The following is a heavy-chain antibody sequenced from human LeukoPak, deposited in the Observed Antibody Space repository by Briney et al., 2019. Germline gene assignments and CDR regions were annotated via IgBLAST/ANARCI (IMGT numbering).Heavy chain of an antibody. CDR2: ISNDGTNE. V-gene: IGHV3-30*18. D-gene: IGHD5-12*01. J-gene: IGHJ4*02. CDR1: GFTVSGNY. Sequence: GGSLRLSCAASGFTVSGNYMSWVRQAPGKGLEWVAGISNDGTNEDHADSVKGRFTISRDNSKNTLYLQMNSLRAEDTALYYCAKEKIVALTPEYWGQGTLVTVSS. CDR3: AKEKIVALTPEY.